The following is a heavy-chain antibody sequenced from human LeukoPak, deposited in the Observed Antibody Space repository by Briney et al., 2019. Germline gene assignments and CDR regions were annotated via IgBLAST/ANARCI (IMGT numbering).Heavy chain of an antibody. V-gene: IGHV4-61*08. Sequence: PSETLSLTCTVSGGSISSGGYYWSWIRQHPGKGLEWIGYIYYSGSTNYNPSLKSRVTISVDTSKNQFSLKLSSVTAADTAVYYCAREGVVVPAAIDIWGQGTMVTVSS. D-gene: IGHD2-2*01. J-gene: IGHJ3*02. CDR1: GGSISSGGYY. CDR3: AREGVVVPAAIDI. CDR2: IYYSGST.